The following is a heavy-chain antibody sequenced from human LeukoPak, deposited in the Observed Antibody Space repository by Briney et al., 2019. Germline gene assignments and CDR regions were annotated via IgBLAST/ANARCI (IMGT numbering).Heavy chain of an antibody. J-gene: IGHJ4*02. V-gene: IGHV3-53*01. CDR1: GFTFSDYY. D-gene: IGHD6-13*01. CDR2: IYSGGST. Sequence: GGSLRLSCAASGFTFSDYYMTWVRQAPGKGLEWVSVIYSGGSTYYADSVKGRFTISRDNSKNTLYLQMNSLRAEDTAVYYCARLIAAAGIGSLDYFDYWGQGTLVTVSS. CDR3: ARLIAAAGIGSLDYFDY.